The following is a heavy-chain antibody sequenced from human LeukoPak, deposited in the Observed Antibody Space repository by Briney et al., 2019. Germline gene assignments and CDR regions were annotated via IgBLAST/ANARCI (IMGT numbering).Heavy chain of an antibody. J-gene: IGHJ3*02. Sequence: GESLKISCKASGYRFSDYWVAWVRQVPGKGLEWLGSILPGDSDTRYSPSFRGQVTISADKSIATVYLQWNSLKASDSAMYYCARQGAGVSHYDDTGLPRGAFDIWGRGTMVTVSS. CDR1: GYRFSDYW. V-gene: IGHV5-51*01. D-gene: IGHD3-22*01. CDR2: ILPGDSDT. CDR3: ARQGAGVSHYDDTGLPRGAFDI.